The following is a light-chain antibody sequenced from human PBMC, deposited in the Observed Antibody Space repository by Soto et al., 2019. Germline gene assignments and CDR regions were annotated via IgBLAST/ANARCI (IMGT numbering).Light chain of an antibody. J-gene: IGKJ4*01. CDR2: GAS. CDR1: QSVSSSY. Sequence: EIVLTQSPGTLSLSPGERATLSCRASQSVSSSYLAWYQQKPGQAPRLLIYGASSRATGIPDRFSGSGSGPDFTLTISRLDPEDFAVYYCQHYRSSLGVTFGGGTKVEIK. V-gene: IGKV3-20*01. CDR3: QHYRSSLGVT.